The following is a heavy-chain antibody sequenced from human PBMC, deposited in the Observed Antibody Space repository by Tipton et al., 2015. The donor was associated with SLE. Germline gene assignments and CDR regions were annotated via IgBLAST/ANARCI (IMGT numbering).Heavy chain of an antibody. D-gene: IGHD6-19*01. CDR2: IKEDGGEK. V-gene: IGHV3-7*01. Sequence: SLRLSCAASGFTFSNYWMTWVRQASGKGLEWVANIKEDGGEKSYVDSVKGRFTISRDNAKNSLYLQMDNLRPEDTAVYYCATRQGSGWYQSFDYWGQGSLVTVSS. CDR1: GFTFSNYW. CDR3: ATRQGSGWYQSFDY. J-gene: IGHJ4*02.